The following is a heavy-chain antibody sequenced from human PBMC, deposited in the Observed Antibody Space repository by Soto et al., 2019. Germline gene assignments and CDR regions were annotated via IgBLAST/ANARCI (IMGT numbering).Heavy chain of an antibody. CDR2: IRNKANSYTT. CDR1: GFTFSDHY. Sequence: HPGGSLRLSCAASGFTFSDHYMDWVRQAPGKGLEWVGRIRNKANSYTTEYAASVKGRFTISRDDSKNSLYLQMNSLKTEDTAVYYCARGIMVRRIILPFDYWGHGTLVTVSS. V-gene: IGHV3-72*01. CDR3: ARGIMVRRIILPFDY. D-gene: IGHD3-10*01. J-gene: IGHJ4*01.